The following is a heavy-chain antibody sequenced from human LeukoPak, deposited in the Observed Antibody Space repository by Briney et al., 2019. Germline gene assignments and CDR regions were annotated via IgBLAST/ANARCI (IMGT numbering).Heavy chain of an antibody. CDR2: ISSSSSYI. CDR1: GFTFSSYI. D-gene: IGHD2-2*01. J-gene: IGHJ4*02. CDR3: ARDYCSSTSCYFKN. V-gene: IGHV3-21*01. Sequence: GGSLRLSCAASGFTFSSYIMNWVRQAPGKGLEWVSAISSSSSYIYYADSVKGRFTISRDNAKKSLYLQMNTLRAEDTAVYYCARDYCSSTSCYFKNWGQGTLVTVSS.